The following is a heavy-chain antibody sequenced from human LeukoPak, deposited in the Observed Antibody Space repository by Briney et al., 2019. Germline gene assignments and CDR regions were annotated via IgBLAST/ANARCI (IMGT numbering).Heavy chain of an antibody. CDR2: LYHNGGT. V-gene: IGHV4-59*08. CDR1: GGSISSYY. CDR3: ARNGTRSVSDFYYYMDV. J-gene: IGHJ6*03. D-gene: IGHD3-10*01. Sequence: AETLSLTCTVAGGSISSYYWSWVRQSPGKGLEWIGHLYHNGGTNYNPSLKSRVTMSLDTSKNQFSLRVNSVTAADSAVYYCARNGTRSVSDFYYYMDVWGKGTTVTVSS.